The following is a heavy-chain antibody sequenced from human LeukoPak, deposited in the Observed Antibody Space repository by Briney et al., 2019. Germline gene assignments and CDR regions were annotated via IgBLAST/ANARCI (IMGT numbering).Heavy chain of an antibody. CDR1: GYTFTSYG. V-gene: IGHV1-18*01. D-gene: IGHD3-10*01. CDR3: AIAAHYGSGSYSKEIDY. J-gene: IGHJ4*02. Sequence: ASVKVSCKASGYTFTSYGISWVRQAPGQGLEWMGWISAYNGNTNYAQKLQGRVTMTTDTSTSTAYMELSSLRSEDTAVYYCAIAAHYGSGSYSKEIDYWGQGTLVTVSS. CDR2: ISAYNGNT.